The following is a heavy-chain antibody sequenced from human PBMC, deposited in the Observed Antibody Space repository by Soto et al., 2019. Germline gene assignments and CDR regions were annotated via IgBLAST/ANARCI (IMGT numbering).Heavy chain of an antibody. V-gene: IGHV3-30-3*01. CDR3: ARDEVRDSSGYYYGGVDY. J-gene: IGHJ4*02. Sequence: GSLRLSCAASGFTFSSYAMHWVRQAPGKGLEWVAVISYDGSNKYYADSVKGRFTISRDNSKNTLYLQMNSLRAEDTAVYYCARDEVRDSSGYYYGGVDYWGQGTLVTV. CDR1: GFTFSSYA. D-gene: IGHD3-22*01. CDR2: ISYDGSNK.